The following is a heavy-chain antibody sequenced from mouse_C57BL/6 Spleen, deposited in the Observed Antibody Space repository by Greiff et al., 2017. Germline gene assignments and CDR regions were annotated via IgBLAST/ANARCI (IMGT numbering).Heavy chain of an antibody. CDR2: IWRGGST. CDR3: ATSHYYGSSYWYFDV. CDR1: GFSLTSYG. J-gene: IGHJ1*03. Sequence: VKLKQSGPGLVQPSQSLSITCTVSGFSLTSYGVHWVRQSPGKGLEWLGVIWRGGSTDYNAAFMSRLSITKDNSKSQVFFKMNSLQADDTAIYYCATSHYYGSSYWYFDVWGTGTTVTVSS. V-gene: IGHV2-5*01. D-gene: IGHD1-1*01.